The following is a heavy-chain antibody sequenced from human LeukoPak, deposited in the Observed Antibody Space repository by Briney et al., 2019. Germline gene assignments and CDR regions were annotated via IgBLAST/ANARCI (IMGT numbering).Heavy chain of an antibody. D-gene: IGHD5-18*01. V-gene: IGHV3-21*01. Sequence: PGGSLRLSCAASGFTFSSYSMNWVRQAPGKGRGWGSSISSSSSYIYYADSVKGRFTISRDNAKNSLYLQMNSLRAEDTAVYYCARDSKIQLWLRIVDYYGMDVWGQGTTVTVSS. J-gene: IGHJ6*02. CDR3: ARDSKIQLWLRIVDYYGMDV. CDR1: GFTFSSYS. CDR2: ISSSSSYI.